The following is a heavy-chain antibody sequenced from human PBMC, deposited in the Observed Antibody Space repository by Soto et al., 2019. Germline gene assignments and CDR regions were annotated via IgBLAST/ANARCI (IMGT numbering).Heavy chain of an antibody. V-gene: IGHV4-38-2*01. CDR2: IYHSGST. CDR1: GYSISSGYY. CDR3: ATQLEYYFDY. D-gene: IGHD1-1*01. J-gene: IGHJ4*02. Sequence: PSETLSLTCAVSGYSISSGYYWGWIRQPPGKGLEWIGSIYHSGSTYYNPSLKSRVTISVDTSKNQFSLKLSSVTAADTAVYYCATQLEYYFDYWGQGTLVTVS.